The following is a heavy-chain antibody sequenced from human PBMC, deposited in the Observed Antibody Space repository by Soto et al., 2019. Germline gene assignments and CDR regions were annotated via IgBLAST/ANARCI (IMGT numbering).Heavy chain of an antibody. CDR3: ARANPYYYYYYGTDV. Sequence: ASVKVSCKASGYTFTGYYMHWVRQAPGQGLEWMGWINPNSGGTNYAQKFQGRVTMTRDTSISTAYMELSRLRSDDTAVYYCARANPYYYYYYGTDVWGQGTTVTVSS. V-gene: IGHV1-2*02. J-gene: IGHJ6*02. CDR1: GYTFTGYY. CDR2: INPNSGGT.